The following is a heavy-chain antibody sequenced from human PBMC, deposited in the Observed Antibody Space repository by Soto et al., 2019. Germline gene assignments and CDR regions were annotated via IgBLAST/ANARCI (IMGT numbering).Heavy chain of an antibody. V-gene: IGHV4-31*11. J-gene: IGHJ4*02. CDR1: GGSISRGGYY. Sequence: QVQLQESGPGLVKPSQTLSLTCAVSGGSISRGGYYWNWIRQPPGEGLEFIGYIYYSGSTYYNPSLKSRVTMSVDTSKNQFSLKLSSVTAADTAVYYCARGSYGDHGYFDYWGQGTLVTVSS. CDR2: IYYSGST. CDR3: ARGSYGDHGYFDY. D-gene: IGHD4-17*01.